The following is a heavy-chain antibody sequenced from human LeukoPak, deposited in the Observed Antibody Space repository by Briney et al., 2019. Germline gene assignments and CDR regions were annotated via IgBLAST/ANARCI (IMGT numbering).Heavy chain of an antibody. CDR1: GDSVSSNGAA. J-gene: IGHJ3*02. D-gene: IGHD6-19*01. CDR2: TYYRSKWYN. V-gene: IGHV6-1*01. Sequence: SQTLSLTCAISGDSVSSNGAAWNWIRQSPSRGLEWLGRTYYRSKWYNDYAVSVKSRITINPDTSKNQFSLHLNSVTPEDTAVYYCARDQGYASGAWSDAFNIWGQGTMVTVSS. CDR3: ARDQGYASGAWSDAFNI.